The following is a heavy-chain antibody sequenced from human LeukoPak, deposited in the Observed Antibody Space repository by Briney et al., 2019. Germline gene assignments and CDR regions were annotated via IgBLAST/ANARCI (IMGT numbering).Heavy chain of an antibody. J-gene: IGHJ4*02. CDR1: GNTFTSYY. CDR2: ISPSGDST. D-gene: IGHD6-19*01. Sequence: ASVQVSCKTSGNTFTSYYMHWVRQAPGQGLEWMGIISPSGDSTTYAQKFQGRVTVTRDTSTSTVYMELSSLRSEDTAVYYCATHDLAGSSPFDSWGQGTLVTVSS. CDR3: ATHDLAGSSPFDS. V-gene: IGHV1-46*01.